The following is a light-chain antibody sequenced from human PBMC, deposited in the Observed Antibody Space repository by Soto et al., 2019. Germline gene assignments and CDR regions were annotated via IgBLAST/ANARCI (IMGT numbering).Light chain of an antibody. CDR2: EVS. V-gene: IGLV2-14*01. CDR3: SSRTTNNPYV. CDR1: SSDIGAYNS. Sequence: QSALTQPASVSGSPEQSITISCTGTSSDIGAYNSVSWYQQHPGKAPKLMIYEVSNRPSGVSSRFSASKSGNTASLTISGLHAEDEADYYCSSRTTNNPYVFGTGTKVTVL. J-gene: IGLJ1*01.